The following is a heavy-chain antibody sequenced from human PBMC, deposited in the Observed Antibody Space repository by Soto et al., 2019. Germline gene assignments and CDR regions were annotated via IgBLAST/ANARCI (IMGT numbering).Heavy chain of an antibody. CDR3: ARDMDV. Sequence: SETLSLTCTVYGGPFSGYYWTWIRQPPGKGLEWIGEINHSGSTNYNPSLKSRLTISVDTSKNQFSLRLSSVTAADTAVYYCARDMDVWGQGTTVTVSS. CDR1: GGPFSGYY. V-gene: IGHV4-34*01. CDR2: INHSGST. J-gene: IGHJ6*02.